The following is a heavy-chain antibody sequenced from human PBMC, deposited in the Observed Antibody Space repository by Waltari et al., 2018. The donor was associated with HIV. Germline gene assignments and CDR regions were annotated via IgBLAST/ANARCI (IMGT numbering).Heavy chain of an antibody. Sequence: QVQLVQSGAEVKKPGASVKVSCKASGYTFTGYYMHWVRQAPGQGLEWMGRINPNRSGTNYAQQFQGRVTMTRDTSISTAYMELSRLRSDDTAVYYCAREGARMTTMIYYYYGMDVWGQGTTVTVSS. J-gene: IGHJ6*02. CDR2: INPNRSGT. CDR3: AREGARMTTMIYYYYGMDV. V-gene: IGHV1-2*06. CDR1: GYTFTGYY. D-gene: IGHD4-4*01.